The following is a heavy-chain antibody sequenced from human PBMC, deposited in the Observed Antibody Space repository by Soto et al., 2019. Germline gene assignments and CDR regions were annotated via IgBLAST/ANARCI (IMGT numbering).Heavy chain of an antibody. Sequence: GGSLRLSCAAAGFPFSGYGMHWVRQAPGKGLEWVAVISYDGSNKYYADSVKGRFTISRDNSKNTLYLQMNSLRAEDTAVYYCAKWSLGGYYNYYYYMDVWGKGTTVTVSS. V-gene: IGHV3-30*18. CDR2: ISYDGSNK. D-gene: IGHD3-3*01. CDR3: AKWSLGGYYNYYYYMDV. CDR1: GFPFSGYG. J-gene: IGHJ6*03.